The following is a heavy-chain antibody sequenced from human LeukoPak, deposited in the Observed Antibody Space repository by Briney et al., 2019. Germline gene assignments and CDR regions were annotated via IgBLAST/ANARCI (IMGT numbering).Heavy chain of an antibody. CDR1: GHSFTDYW. CDR2: IHPADSNT. J-gene: IGHJ5*02. Sequence: GESLKISCKASGHSFTDYWIGCVRQMPGKGLEWMGIIHPADSNTLYSPSFQGQVTISADKSISTAYLQWSSLKASDTAIYYCARRYYHSTEFDPWGQGTLVTVSS. D-gene: IGHD3-22*01. CDR3: ARRYYHSTEFDP. V-gene: IGHV5-51*01.